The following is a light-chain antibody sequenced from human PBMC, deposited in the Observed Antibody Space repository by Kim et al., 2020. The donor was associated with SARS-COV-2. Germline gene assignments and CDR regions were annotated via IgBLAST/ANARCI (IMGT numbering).Light chain of an antibody. CDR1: SGHSSYA. J-gene: IGLJ2*01. V-gene: IGLV4-69*01. CDR2: LNSDGSH. Sequence: SVKLTCTRSSGHSSYAIAWHQQQPEKGPRYLMKLNSDGSHSKGDGIPDRFSGSSSGAERYLTISSLQSEDEADYYCQTWGTGIVVFGGGTQLTVL. CDR3: QTWGTGIVV.